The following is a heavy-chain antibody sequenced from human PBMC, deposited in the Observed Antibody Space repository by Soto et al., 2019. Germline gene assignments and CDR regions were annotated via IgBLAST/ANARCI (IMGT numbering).Heavy chain of an antibody. Sequence: GAAGKPSCEAPLNSIAEYYMRWVRQAPGQGLEWMGWINPNSGGTNYAQKFQGRVTMTRDTSISPAYMELSRLRSDDMAVYYCATLPSWAPHYYGLYGWG. J-gene: IGHJ6*02. CDR3: ATLPSWAPHYYGLYG. D-gene: IGHD1-26*01. CDR1: LNSIAEYY. CDR2: INPNSGGT. V-gene: IGHV1-2*02.